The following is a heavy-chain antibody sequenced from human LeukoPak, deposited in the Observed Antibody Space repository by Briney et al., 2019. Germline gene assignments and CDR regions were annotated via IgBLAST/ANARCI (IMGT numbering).Heavy chain of an antibody. D-gene: IGHD6-19*01. V-gene: IGHV4-61*01. J-gene: IGHJ4*02. CDR3: ASAYSSGWYYFDY. CDR2: IYYSGST. CDR1: GGSVSSGSYY. Sequence: SETLSLTCTVSGGSVSSGSYYWSWLRQPPGKGLEWIGYIYYSGSTNYNPSLKSRVTISVDTSKNQFSLKLSSVTAADTAVYYCASAYSSGWYYFDYWGQGTLVTVSS.